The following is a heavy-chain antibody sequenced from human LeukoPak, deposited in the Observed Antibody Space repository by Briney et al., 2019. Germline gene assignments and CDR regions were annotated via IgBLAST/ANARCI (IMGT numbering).Heavy chain of an antibody. J-gene: IGHJ4*02. V-gene: IGHV3-23*01. CDR3: AHGSMYQLDY. D-gene: IGHD2-2*01. CDR1: GFTFSSYT. CDR2: ISWNSGSI. Sequence: GGSLRLSCAASGFTFSSYTMNWVRQAPGKGLEWVSGISWNSGSIGYADSVKGRFTISRDNSKNTLYLQMNSLRAEDTAVYYCAHGSMYQLDYWGQGTLVTVSS.